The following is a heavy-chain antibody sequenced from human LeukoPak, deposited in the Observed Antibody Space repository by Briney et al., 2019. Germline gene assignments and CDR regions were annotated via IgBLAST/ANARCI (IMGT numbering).Heavy chain of an antibody. D-gene: IGHD3-22*01. Sequence: GRSLRLSCAASGFTFSSYAMSWVRQAPGKGLEWVSAISGSGGSTYYADSVKGRFTISRDNSKNALYLQMNSLRAEDTAVYYCAKKPVDGIVVVPGATYYFDYWGQGTLVTVSS. CDR1: GFTFSSYA. CDR2: ISGSGGST. V-gene: IGHV3-23*01. CDR3: AKKPVDGIVVVPGATYYFDY. J-gene: IGHJ4*02.